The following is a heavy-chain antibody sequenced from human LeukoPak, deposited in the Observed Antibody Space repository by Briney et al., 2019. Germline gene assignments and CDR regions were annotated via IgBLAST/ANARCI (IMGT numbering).Heavy chain of an antibody. Sequence: GGSLRLSCAASGFTFSSYSMNWVRQAPGKGLEWVSYISSSSSTIYYADSVKGRFTISRDNAKNSLYLQMNSLRDEDTAVYYCARLTDYDDTESDFDYWGQGTLVTVSS. CDR2: ISSSSSTI. J-gene: IGHJ4*02. CDR1: GFTFSSYS. CDR3: ARLTDYDDTESDFDY. D-gene: IGHD3-22*01. V-gene: IGHV3-48*02.